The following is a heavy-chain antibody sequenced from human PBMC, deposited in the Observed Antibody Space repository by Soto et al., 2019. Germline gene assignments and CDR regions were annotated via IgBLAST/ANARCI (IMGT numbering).Heavy chain of an antibody. CDR1: GGSISSYY. Sequence: SETLSLTCTVSGGSISSYYWSWIRQPPGKGLEWIGEIYHSGSTNYNPSLKSRVTISVDKSKNQFSLKLSSVTAADTAVYYCAIPVTKHDAFDIWGQGTMVTVSS. CDR2: IYHSGST. CDR3: AIPVTKHDAFDI. V-gene: IGHV4-59*12. J-gene: IGHJ3*02. D-gene: IGHD4-17*01.